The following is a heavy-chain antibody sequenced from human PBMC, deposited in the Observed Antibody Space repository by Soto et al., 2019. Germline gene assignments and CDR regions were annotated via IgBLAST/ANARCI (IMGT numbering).Heavy chain of an antibody. D-gene: IGHD3-3*01. V-gene: IGHV4-30-4*01. CDR3: ARVTMFGVVIHY. CDR1: GGSISSGDYY. Sequence: QVQLQESGPGLVKPSQTLSLTCTVSGGSISSGDYYWSWIRQPPGKGLEWIGYIYDSGRTYYNSALKTRITIPSPTSNNKFSLKLSSVTAAHTAVYYCARVTMFGVVIHYWGHGTLVTVSS. CDR2: IYDSGRT. J-gene: IGHJ4*01.